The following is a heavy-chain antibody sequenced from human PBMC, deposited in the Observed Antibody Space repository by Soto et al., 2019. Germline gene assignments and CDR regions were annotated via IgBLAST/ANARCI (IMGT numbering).Heavy chain of an antibody. V-gene: IGHV3-30*03. CDR3: AREKRINMIVVVPGPYYFDY. J-gene: IGHJ4*01. CDR1: GITFRSYC. Sequence: GGSLRRSCAVSGITFRSYCMHWVRQAPGKGLEWMAVIPYDGSNKYYAASMKGRFTISTDNAKNSLYLQMNSRRAEDKAVYYCAREKRINMIVVVPGPYYFDYWGHGTRVTVCS. D-gene: IGHD3-22*01. CDR2: IPYDGSNK.